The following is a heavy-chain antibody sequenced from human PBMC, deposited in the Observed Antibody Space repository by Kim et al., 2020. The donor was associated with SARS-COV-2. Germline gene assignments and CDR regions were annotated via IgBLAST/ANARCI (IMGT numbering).Heavy chain of an antibody. D-gene: IGHD1-7*01. V-gene: IGHV3-30*02. J-gene: IGHJ4*02. CDR3: AKGSSEGAKESKLELPDY. Sequence: VKGRFTISRDNSKNTLYLQMNSLRTEDAAIYYCAKGSSEGAKESKLELPDYWGQGTLVTVSS.